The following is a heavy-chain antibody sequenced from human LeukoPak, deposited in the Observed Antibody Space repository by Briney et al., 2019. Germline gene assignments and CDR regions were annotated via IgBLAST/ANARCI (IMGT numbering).Heavy chain of an antibody. CDR1: GGTFSSYA. V-gene: IGHV1-69*05. Sequence: GASVKVSCKASGGTFSSYAISWVRQAPGQGLEWMGGIIPIFGTANYAQKFQGRVTMTRNTSISTAYMELSSLRSEDTAVYYCARGGNWNDWGQGTLVTVSS. CDR3: ARGGNWND. J-gene: IGHJ4*02. D-gene: IGHD1-20*01. CDR2: IIPIFGTA.